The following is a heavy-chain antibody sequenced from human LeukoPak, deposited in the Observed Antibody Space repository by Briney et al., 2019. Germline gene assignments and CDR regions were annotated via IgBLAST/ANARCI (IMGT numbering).Heavy chain of an antibody. V-gene: IGHV3-21*01. D-gene: IGHD6-6*01. Sequence: PGGSLRLSCAASGFTFSSYSMNWVRQAPGKGLEWVSSISSSSSYIYYADSVKGRFTISRDNAKNSLYLQMNSLRAEDTAVYYCARDLNPSSAADYGMDVWGQGTTVTVSS. CDR1: GFTFSSYS. CDR3: ARDLNPSSAADYGMDV. CDR2: ISSSSSYI. J-gene: IGHJ6*02.